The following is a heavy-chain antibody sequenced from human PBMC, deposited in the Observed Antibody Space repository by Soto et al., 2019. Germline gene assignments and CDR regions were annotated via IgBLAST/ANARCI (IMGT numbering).Heavy chain of an antibody. Sequence: SVKVSCKASGGTFSSYTISWVRQAPGQGLEWMGRIIPILGIANYAQKFQGRVTITADKSTSTAYMELSSLRSEDTAVYYCARLREYSGYDYGSDAFDIWGQGTMVPVSS. D-gene: IGHD5-12*01. J-gene: IGHJ3*02. CDR1: GGTFSSYT. V-gene: IGHV1-69*02. CDR3: ARLREYSGYDYGSDAFDI. CDR2: IIPILGIA.